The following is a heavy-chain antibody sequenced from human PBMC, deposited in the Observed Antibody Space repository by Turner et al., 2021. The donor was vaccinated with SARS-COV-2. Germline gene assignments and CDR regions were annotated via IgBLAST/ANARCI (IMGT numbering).Heavy chain of an antibody. CDR1: GGIFSTYA. Sequence: QVQLVQSGAEVKKPGSSVKVSCKASGGIFSTYAISWERQAPGQGLEWMGGIIPVFGTANYAQHFQGRVTITADESTSYLELSSLRSEDTAVYYCAKAQGEYGDYGGDYWGQGTLVTVSS. CDR2: IIPVFGTA. J-gene: IGHJ4*02. D-gene: IGHD4-17*01. V-gene: IGHV1-69*01. CDR3: AKAQGEYGDYGGDY.